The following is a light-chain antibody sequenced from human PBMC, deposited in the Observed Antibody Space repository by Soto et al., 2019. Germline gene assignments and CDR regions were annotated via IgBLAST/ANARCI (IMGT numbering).Light chain of an antibody. V-gene: IGKV3-20*01. CDR2: GAS. CDR1: QTIGSTS. Sequence: EIVLTQSPGTLSLSLGERATLSCRTSQTIGSTSLAWYQQKPGQAPRLLIYGASTRATGIPDRFSGSGSGTDFTLAIRRLEPEDFAVYYCHQFGYSPRTFGQGTKGDIK. J-gene: IGKJ1*01. CDR3: HQFGYSPRT.